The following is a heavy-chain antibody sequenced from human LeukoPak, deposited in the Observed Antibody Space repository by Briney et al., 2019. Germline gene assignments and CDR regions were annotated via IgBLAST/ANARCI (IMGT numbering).Heavy chain of an antibody. Sequence: GGSLRLSCAASGFTFSSYSMNWVRQAPGKGLEWVSSISSSSSYIYYADSVKGRFTISRDNAKNSLYLQMNSLRAEDTAVYYCARANHYDFWSGLHWGQGTMVTVSS. D-gene: IGHD3-3*01. CDR1: GFTFSSYS. V-gene: IGHV3-21*01. J-gene: IGHJ3*01. CDR3: ARANHYDFWSGLH. CDR2: ISSSSSYI.